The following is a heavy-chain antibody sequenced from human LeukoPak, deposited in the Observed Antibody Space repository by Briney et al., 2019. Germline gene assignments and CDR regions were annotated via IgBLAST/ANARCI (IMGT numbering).Heavy chain of an antibody. J-gene: IGHJ4*02. D-gene: IGHD7-27*01. CDR2: INSDGSST. CDR1: GFTFSSSW. CDR3: ARDLGPRN. Sequence: GGSLRLSCAASGFTFSSSWMHWVRQAPGKGLVWVSHINSDGSSTAYADSVKGRLTISRDNAKTTLYLQMNSLSAEDTAVYYCARDLGPRNWGQGTLVTVSS. V-gene: IGHV3-74*01.